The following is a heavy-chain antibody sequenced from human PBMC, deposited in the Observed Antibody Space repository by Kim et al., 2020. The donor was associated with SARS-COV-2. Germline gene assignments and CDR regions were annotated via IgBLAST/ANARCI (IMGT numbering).Heavy chain of an antibody. CDR1: GASISSYY. V-gene: IGHV4-59*13. CDR2: IYHSGSA. Sequence: SETLSLTCTVSGASISSYYWNWIRQPPGRGLEWIGYIYHSGSADYNPSRKSRVTMSIDMSNNQFSLRLRSVAAADTAVSYCAGVTVRGGTDVWGQGTTVTVSS. D-gene: IGHD3-10*01. J-gene: IGHJ6*02. CDR3: AGVTVRGGTDV.